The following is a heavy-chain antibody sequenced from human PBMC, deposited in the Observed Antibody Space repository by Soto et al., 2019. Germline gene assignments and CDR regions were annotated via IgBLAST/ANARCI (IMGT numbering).Heavy chain of an antibody. Sequence: EVQLVESGGGLVQPGGSLKLSCAASGFTFSGSAMHWVRQASGKGLEWVGRIRSKANSYATAYAASVKGRFTISRDDSKNTAYLQMNSLKTEDTAGYYCTRNHGYSDGYYYYGMDVWGQGTTVTVSS. CDR2: IRSKANSYAT. D-gene: IGHD5-18*01. J-gene: IGHJ6*02. CDR3: TRNHGYSDGYYYYGMDV. V-gene: IGHV3-73*02. CDR1: GFTFSGSA.